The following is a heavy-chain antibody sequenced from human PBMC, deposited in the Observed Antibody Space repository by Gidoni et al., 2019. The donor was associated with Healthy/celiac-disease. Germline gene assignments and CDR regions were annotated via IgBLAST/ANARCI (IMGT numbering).Heavy chain of an antibody. D-gene: IGHD3-10*01. CDR2: IIPILGIA. CDR3: VTPEEMARMNGRGDGEKFDY. J-gene: IGHJ4*02. CDR1: GVTFRSYA. V-gene: IGHV1-69*02. Sequence: QVPLVQAGAGGSKPGSAVKVPCKASGVTFRSYALVWVRQAPGQGLEMMGRIIPILGIAKNEQKFNGRVKVPVDKSTSKAYMELSRQRYEDTAGDDCVTPEEMARMNGRGDGEKFDYWGQGTLVTVSS.